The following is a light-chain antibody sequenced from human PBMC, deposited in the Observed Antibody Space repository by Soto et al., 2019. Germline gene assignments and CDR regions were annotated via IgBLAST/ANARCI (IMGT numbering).Light chain of an antibody. Sequence: DTQMTHSPSSLSASVGDRVTITCRASQSISTYLNWYQQKPGKAPKLLILVASTLPSGVPSRFSGSGSGTDFTLTISSLQPEDFATYYCQQSYSNTQTFGQGTKVDI. CDR3: QQSYSNTQT. CDR2: VAS. J-gene: IGKJ1*01. CDR1: QSISTY. V-gene: IGKV1-39*01.